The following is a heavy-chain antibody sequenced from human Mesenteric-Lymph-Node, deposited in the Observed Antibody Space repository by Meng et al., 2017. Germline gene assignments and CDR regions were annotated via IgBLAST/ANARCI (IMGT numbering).Heavy chain of an antibody. D-gene: IGHD3-22*01. Sequence: GSLRLSCTVSGGSISSYYWSWIRQPPGKGLEWIGYIYYSGSTNYNPSLKSRVTISVDTSKNQFALKLSSVTAADTAVYYCARVRFYYDSSSYKHDAFDIWGQGTMVTVSS. CDR1: GGSISSYY. CDR3: ARVRFYYDSSSYKHDAFDI. CDR2: IYYSGST. J-gene: IGHJ3*02. V-gene: IGHV4-59*01.